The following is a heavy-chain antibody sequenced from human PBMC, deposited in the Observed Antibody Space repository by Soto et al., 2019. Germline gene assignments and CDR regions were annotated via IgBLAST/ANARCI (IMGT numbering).Heavy chain of an antibody. CDR1: GDTFRTSG. CDR3: ATDQGGVRWFGAPGYLDS. J-gene: IGHJ4*02. Sequence: QVHLVQSGAEIKRPGSSVRVSCKASGDTFRTSGISWVRQAPGQVLEWVGGFIPVFGTANYAHKFRDKVTLSAYESTVTAYMDTLDLTSEDTAVDFCATDQGGVRWFGAPGYLDSWGQGTLVTVSS. CDR2: FIPVFGTA. D-gene: IGHD3-10*01. V-gene: IGHV1-69*01.